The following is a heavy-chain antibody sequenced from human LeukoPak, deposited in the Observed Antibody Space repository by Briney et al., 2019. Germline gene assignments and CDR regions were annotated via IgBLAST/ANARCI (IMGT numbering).Heavy chain of an antibody. V-gene: IGHV1-8*01. CDR1: GYTFTSYD. CDR2: MNPNSGNT. Sequence: ASVKVSCKASGYTFTSYDINWVRQATGQGLEWMGWMNPNSGNTGYAQKFQGRVTMTRNTSISTAYMELSSLGSEDTAVYYCARDLITYDSSGYSQSYWGQGTLVTVSS. D-gene: IGHD3-22*01. CDR3: ARDLITYDSSGYSQSY. J-gene: IGHJ4*02.